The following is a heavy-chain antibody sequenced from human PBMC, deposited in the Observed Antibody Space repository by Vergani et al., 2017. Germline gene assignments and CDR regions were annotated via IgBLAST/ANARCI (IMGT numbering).Heavy chain of an antibody. D-gene: IGHD3-22*01. Sequence: EVQLVESGGGLVQPGRSLRLSCTASGFTFGDYAMSWVRQAPGKGLEWVGFIRSKAYGGTTEYAASVKGRFTISRDYSKSIAYLQMNSLKTKDTAVYYCTRVPRYYDSSGYQDYWGQGTLVTVSS. V-gene: IGHV3-49*04. CDR3: TRVPRYYDSSGYQDY. J-gene: IGHJ4*02. CDR1: GFTFGDYA. CDR2: IRSKAYGGTT.